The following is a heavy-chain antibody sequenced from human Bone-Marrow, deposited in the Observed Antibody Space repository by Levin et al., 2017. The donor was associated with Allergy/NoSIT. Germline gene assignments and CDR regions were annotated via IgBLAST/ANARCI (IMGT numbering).Heavy chain of an antibody. Sequence: PVASVKVSCKGSGYSFTSYWIGWVRQVPGEGPEWMGVVYPGDSDTRYSPSFQGQVTMSADKSITTAYLEWSSLKASDTAIYYCAREGDSGYERLDHWGQGTLVIVSS. V-gene: IGHV5-51*01. CDR1: GYSFTSYW. D-gene: IGHD5-12*01. CDR2: VYPGDSDT. CDR3: AREGDSGYERLDH. J-gene: IGHJ4*02.